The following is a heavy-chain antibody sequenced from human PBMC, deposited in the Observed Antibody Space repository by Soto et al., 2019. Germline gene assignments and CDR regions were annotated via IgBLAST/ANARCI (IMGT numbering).Heavy chain of an antibody. V-gene: IGHV3-23*01. CDR2: ISGSGGST. Sequence: EVQLLESGGGLVQPGGSLRLSCAASGFTFSSYAMSWVRQAPGQGLEWVSAISGSGGSTYYADSVKGRFTISRDNSKNTLYLQMNSLRAEDTAVYYCAKDPGIAARPRGAFDIWGQGTMVTVSS. J-gene: IGHJ3*02. D-gene: IGHD6-6*01. CDR1: GFTFSSYA. CDR3: AKDPGIAARPRGAFDI.